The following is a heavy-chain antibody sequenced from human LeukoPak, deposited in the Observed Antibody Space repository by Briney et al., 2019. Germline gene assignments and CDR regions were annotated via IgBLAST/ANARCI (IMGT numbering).Heavy chain of an antibody. CDR3: ARASSSWYYYGMDV. CDR2: INAGNGNT. D-gene: IGHD6-13*01. J-gene: IGHJ6*02. V-gene: IGHV1-3*01. Sequence: ASVKVSCKASGYTFTSYAMHWVRQARGQRLEWMGWINAGNGNTKYSQKFQGRVTITRDTSASTAYMELSSLRSEDTAVYYCARASSSWYYYGMDVWGQGTTVTVSS. CDR1: GYTFTSYA.